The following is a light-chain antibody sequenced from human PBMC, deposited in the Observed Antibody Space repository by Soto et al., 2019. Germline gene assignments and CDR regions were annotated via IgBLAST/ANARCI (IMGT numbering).Light chain of an antibody. V-gene: IGLV2-14*01. CDR1: ISDVGGYNY. Sequence: QSVLTQPASVSGSPGQSITISCSGTISDVGGYNYVSWYQQHPGKAPKLMIYEVSKRPSGVSSRFSGSKSGNTASLTISGLQAEDDADYYCSSFTSRFTFNYIFGTGTKLTVL. J-gene: IGLJ1*01. CDR2: EVS. CDR3: SSFTSRFTFNYI.